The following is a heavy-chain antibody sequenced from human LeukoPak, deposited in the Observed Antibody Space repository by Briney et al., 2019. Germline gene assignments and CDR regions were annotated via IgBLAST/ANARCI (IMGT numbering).Heavy chain of an antibody. CDR1: GGSIISSTYY. D-gene: IGHD2-8*01. V-gene: IGHV4-39*01. J-gene: IGHJ4*02. Sequence: SETLSLACTVSGGSIISSTYYWGWIRQPPGKGLEWIGSIYYSENTYYNPSLKSRLTVSADTSKNQFSLKLSSVTAADTAVYYCARDRACSNGVCSYFDYWGQGILVTVSS. CDR2: IYYSENT. CDR3: ARDRACSNGVCSYFDY.